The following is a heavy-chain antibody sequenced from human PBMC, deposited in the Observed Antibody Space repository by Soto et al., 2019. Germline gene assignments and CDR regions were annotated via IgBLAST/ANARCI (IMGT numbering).Heavy chain of an antibody. CDR1: GGSISSYY. Sequence: PSETLSLTCTVSGGSISSYYWIWIRQPPGKGLEWIGYIYYSGSTNYNPSLKSRVTISVDTSKNQFSLKLSSVTAADTAVYYCARGRGDGYNGLDYWGQGTLVTVSS. D-gene: IGHD5-12*01. V-gene: IGHV4-59*01. CDR2: IYYSGST. CDR3: ARGRGDGYNGLDY. J-gene: IGHJ4*02.